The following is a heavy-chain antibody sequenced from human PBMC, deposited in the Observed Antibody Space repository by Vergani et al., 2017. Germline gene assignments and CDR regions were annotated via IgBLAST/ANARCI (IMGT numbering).Heavy chain of an antibody. CDR2: IYYSGST. D-gene: IGHD3-10*01. J-gene: IGHJ6*03. Sequence: QLQLQESDPGLVKPSETLSLTCTVSGGSIRSTFYYWGWIRQPPGKGLEWIGTIYYSGSTYYNPSLKSRVTISVDTSKNQFSLKLNSVTAADTAVYYWARHKGQLVPGNFHYYYYMDGWGKGTTVTVSS. V-gene: IGHV4-39*01. CDR3: ARHKGQLVPGNFHYYYYMDG. CDR1: GGSIRSTFYY.